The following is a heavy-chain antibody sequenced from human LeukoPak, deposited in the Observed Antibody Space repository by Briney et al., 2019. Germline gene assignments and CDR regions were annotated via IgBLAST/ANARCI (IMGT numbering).Heavy chain of an antibody. D-gene: IGHD2-15*01. CDR3: ATVVVAATGPYYYYGMDV. CDR2: FDPEDGET. CDR1: GYTLTELS. J-gene: IGHJ6*02. Sequence: ASVKVSCKVSGYTLTELSMHRVRQAPGKGLEWMGGFDPEDGETIYAQKFQGRVTMTEDTSTDTAYMELSSLRSEDTAVYYCATVVVAATGPYYYYGMDVWGQGTTVTVSS. V-gene: IGHV1-24*01.